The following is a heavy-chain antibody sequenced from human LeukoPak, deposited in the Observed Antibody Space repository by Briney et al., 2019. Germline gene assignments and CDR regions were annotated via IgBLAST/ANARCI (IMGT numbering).Heavy chain of an antibody. CDR1: GGTFSSYA. Sequence: SVKVSCKPSGGTFSSYAISWVRHAPGQGLEWMGRIIPIFGTAKYAQKFQGRVTITADKSTSTAYMELSSLRSEDTAVYYCARGYGGNSEAFDIWGQGTMVTVSS. D-gene: IGHD4-23*01. CDR2: IIPIFGTA. V-gene: IGHV1-69*06. CDR3: ARGYGGNSEAFDI. J-gene: IGHJ3*02.